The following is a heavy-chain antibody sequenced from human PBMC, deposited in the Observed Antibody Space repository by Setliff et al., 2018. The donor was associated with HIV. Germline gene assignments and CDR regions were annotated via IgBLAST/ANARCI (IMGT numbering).Heavy chain of an antibody. V-gene: IGHV4-59*01. CDR2: IYYSGST. D-gene: IGHD6-19*01. CDR1: GGSISSYY. J-gene: IGHJ3*02. CDR3: ARGIAVAGGNAFDI. Sequence: SETLSLTCTVSGGSISSYYWSWIRQPPGKGLEWIGYIYYSGSTNYNPSLKSRVTISVDTSKNQFSLKLSSVTAADTAVYYCARGIAVAGGNAFDIWGQGTMVTVTS.